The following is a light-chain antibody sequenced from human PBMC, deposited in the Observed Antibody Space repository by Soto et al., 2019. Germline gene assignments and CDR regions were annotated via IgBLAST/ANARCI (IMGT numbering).Light chain of an antibody. J-gene: IGKJ3*01. Sequence: EIVLTQSPGTLSLSPGERATLSCRASQSVSSSYLAWYQQKLGQAPRLLIYGASSRATGIPDRFSGSGSRTDFTLTISRLEHEDLAVYYCQYYGSSPFTFGPGTKVDVK. CDR3: QYYGSSPFT. CDR1: QSVSSSY. V-gene: IGKV3-20*01. CDR2: GAS.